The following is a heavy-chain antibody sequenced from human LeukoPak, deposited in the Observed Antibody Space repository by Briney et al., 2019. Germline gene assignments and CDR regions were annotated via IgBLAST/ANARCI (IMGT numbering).Heavy chain of an antibody. CDR2: IYYSGST. J-gene: IGHJ3*02. CDR1: GFSISSYS. Sequence: PSETLCLTCTASGFSISSYSWSWIRQPPGKGLEWIGYIYYSGSTNYNPSLKSRVTISVDTSKNQFSLKLSSVTAADTGVYYCARDLQHYDILTGYSPGAFDIWGQGTMVTVSS. V-gene: IGHV4-59*01. D-gene: IGHD3-9*01. CDR3: ARDLQHYDILTGYSPGAFDI.